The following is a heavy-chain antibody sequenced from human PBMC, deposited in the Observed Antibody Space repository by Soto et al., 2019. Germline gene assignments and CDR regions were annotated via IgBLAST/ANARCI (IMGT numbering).Heavy chain of an antibody. D-gene: IGHD6-13*01. Sequence: QVQLVQSGAEVKKPGSSVKVSCKASGGTFSSYAISWVRQAPGQGLEWMGGIIPIFGTANYAQKFQGRVTITADKSTSTAYMELSILRSEDTAVYHCARDLGAAAGPRYGMDVWGQGTTVTVSS. CDR1: GGTFSSYA. J-gene: IGHJ6*02. V-gene: IGHV1-69*06. CDR2: IIPIFGTA. CDR3: ARDLGAAAGPRYGMDV.